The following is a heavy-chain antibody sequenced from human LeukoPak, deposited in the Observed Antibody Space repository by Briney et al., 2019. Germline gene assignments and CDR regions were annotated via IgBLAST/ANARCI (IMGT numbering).Heavy chain of an antibody. CDR1: GYTFTGYY. CDR2: INPNSGGT. V-gene: IGHV1-2*02. J-gene: IGHJ6*02. D-gene: IGHD3-10*01. CDR3: ARDLGGSGSLGMDV. Sequence: SVKVSCKASGYTFTGYYMHWVRQAPGQGLEWMGWINPNSGGTNYAQKFQGRVTMTRDTSISTAYMELSRLRSDDTAVYYCARDLGGSGSLGMDVWGQGTTVTVSS.